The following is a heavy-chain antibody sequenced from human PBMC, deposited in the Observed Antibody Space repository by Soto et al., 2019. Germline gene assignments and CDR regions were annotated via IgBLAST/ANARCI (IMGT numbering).Heavy chain of an antibody. CDR1: GFTFSSYG. CDR2: ISYDGSNK. J-gene: IGHJ3*02. Sequence: GGSLRLSCAASGFTFSSYGMHWVRQAPGKGLEWVAVISYDGSNKYYADSVKGRFTISRDNSKNTLYLQMNSLRAEDTAVYYFAKDRDYYYDQDAFDIWGQGTIVTVSS. D-gene: IGHD3-22*01. CDR3: AKDRDYYYDQDAFDI. V-gene: IGHV3-30*18.